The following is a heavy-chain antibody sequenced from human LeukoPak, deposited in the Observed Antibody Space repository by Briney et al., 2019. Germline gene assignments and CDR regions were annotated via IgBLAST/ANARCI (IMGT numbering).Heavy chain of an antibody. CDR3: ARWEDYYYGMDV. CDR2: IGTAGDT. V-gene: IGHV3-13*01. Sequence: QRWGSLRLSCAASGFTFSSYDMHWVRQATGKGLEWVSAIGTAGDTYYPGSVKGRFTISRENAKNSLYLQMNSLRAEDTAVYYCARWEDYYYGMDVWGQGTTVTVSS. CDR1: GFTFSSYD. J-gene: IGHJ6*02. D-gene: IGHD1-26*01.